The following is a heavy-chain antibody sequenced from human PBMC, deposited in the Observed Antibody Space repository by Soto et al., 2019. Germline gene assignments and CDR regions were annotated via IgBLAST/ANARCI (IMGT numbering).Heavy chain of an antibody. V-gene: IGHV4-59*01. D-gene: IGHD6-19*01. CDR2: VSSTGST. Sequence: SETLSLTCTVSGASITQYYWNWIRQSPGKGLEWIVSVSSTGSTVFNPSLTSRVTISVDTSKNQFSLKLSSVTAADTAIYYCARDRGLGSGWYGWFDPWGQGTLVTVSS. CDR1: GASITQYY. J-gene: IGHJ5*02. CDR3: ARDRGLGSGWYGWFDP.